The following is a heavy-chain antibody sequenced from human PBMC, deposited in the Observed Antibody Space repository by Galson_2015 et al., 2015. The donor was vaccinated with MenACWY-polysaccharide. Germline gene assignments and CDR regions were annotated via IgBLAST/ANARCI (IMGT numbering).Heavy chain of an antibody. D-gene: IGHD1-26*01. Sequence: ETLSLTCTVSGGSVTSYTDHWSWLRQPPGKGLEWIGYMSSNGRGNRNPSLTSRVTISIDTSKNQFSLRLNSVTAADTAIYYCAREPTDSGSFGWFDSWGQGTLVTVSP. CDR1: GGSVTSYTDH. CDR3: AREPTDSGSFGWFDS. V-gene: IGHV4-61*01. J-gene: IGHJ5*01. CDR2: MSSNGRG.